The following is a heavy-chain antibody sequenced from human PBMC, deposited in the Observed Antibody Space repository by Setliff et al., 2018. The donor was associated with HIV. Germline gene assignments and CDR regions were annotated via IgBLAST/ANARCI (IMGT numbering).Heavy chain of an antibody. J-gene: IGHJ4*02. D-gene: IGHD3-10*01. Sequence: WASVKVSCKASGGTFSSYAISWVRQAPGQGLEWMGGIIPIFGTANYAQKFQGRVTITTDESTSTAYMELSSLRSEDTAVYYCALWFGESQIDYWGQGTLVTVSS. CDR2: IIPIFGTA. V-gene: IGHV1-69*05. CDR3: ALWFGESQIDY. CDR1: GGTFSSYA.